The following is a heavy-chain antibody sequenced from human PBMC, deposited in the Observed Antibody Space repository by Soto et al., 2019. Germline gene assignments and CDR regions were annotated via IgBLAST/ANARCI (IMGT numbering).Heavy chain of an antibody. Sequence: SETLTLTCTVAGGSISSYYGSWIRQPPGKGLEWIGYIYYSGSTNYNPSLKSRVTISVDTSKNQFSLKLSSVTAADTAVYYCARLSTYYDSSGYSIWGQGTLVTVSS. CDR3: ARLSTYYDSSGYSI. D-gene: IGHD3-22*01. V-gene: IGHV4-59*01. CDR1: GGSISSYY. J-gene: IGHJ4*02. CDR2: IYYSGST.